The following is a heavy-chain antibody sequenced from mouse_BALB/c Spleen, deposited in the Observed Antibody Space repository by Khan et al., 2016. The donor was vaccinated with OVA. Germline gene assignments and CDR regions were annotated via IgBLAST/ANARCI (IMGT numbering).Heavy chain of an antibody. CDR1: GYTFTDYY. CDR3: ARRNYFGYTFAY. D-gene: IGHD1-2*01. Sequence: QMQLEESGAELARPGASVKLSCKASGYTFTDYYINWVKQRTGQGLEWIGEISPGSGDTYYNEKFKGKATLTADKSSSTVYMQLSSLTAEASAVYFGARRNYFGYTFAYWGQGTLVTVSA. V-gene: IGHV1-77*01. J-gene: IGHJ3*01. CDR2: ISPGSGDT.